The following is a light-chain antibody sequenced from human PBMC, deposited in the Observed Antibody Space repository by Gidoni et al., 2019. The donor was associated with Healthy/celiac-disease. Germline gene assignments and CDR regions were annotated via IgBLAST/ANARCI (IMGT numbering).Light chain of an antibody. CDR3: QSYDSSLDVV. CDR1: RSNIGAGYD. V-gene: IGLV1-40*01. CDR2: GNS. J-gene: IGLJ2*01. Sequence: QSVLTQPPSVSGAPGQRVTISCTGRRSNIGAGYDVHWYQQLPGTAPKLLIYGNSNRPSVVPDRFSGSKSGTSASLAITGLQAEDEADYYCQSYDSSLDVVFGGGTKLTVL.